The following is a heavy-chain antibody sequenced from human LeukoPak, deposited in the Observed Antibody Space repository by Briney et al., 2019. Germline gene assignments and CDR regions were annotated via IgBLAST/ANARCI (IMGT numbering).Heavy chain of an antibody. Sequence: AAVKVPLKASGYSFSTFDINWVRQAPGQGLEWMGWLNPNTGKTGYAQKVQDRHTITGNSSISTVDMELSSLTSDDTAVYYCARGPLTGEHYHYYMDVWGEGTPGHVSS. CDR3: ARGPLTGEHYHYYMDV. J-gene: IGHJ6*03. D-gene: IGHD7-27*01. CDR1: GYSFSTFD. CDR2: LNPNTGKT. V-gene: IGHV1-8*02.